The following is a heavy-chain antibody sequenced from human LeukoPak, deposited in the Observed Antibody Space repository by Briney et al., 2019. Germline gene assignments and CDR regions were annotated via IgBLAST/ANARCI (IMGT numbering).Heavy chain of an antibody. CDR2: INPNSGGT. D-gene: IGHD3-3*01. CDR1: GYTFTCYY. Sequence: ASVKVSCKASGYTFTCYYMHWVRQAPGQGLEWMGWINPNSGGTNYAQKFQGRVTMTRDTSISTAYMELSRLRSGDTAVYYCARSYTAYDFWSGYHENYYYMDVWGKGTTVTVSS. J-gene: IGHJ6*03. CDR3: ARSYTAYDFWSGYHENYYYMDV. V-gene: IGHV1-2*02.